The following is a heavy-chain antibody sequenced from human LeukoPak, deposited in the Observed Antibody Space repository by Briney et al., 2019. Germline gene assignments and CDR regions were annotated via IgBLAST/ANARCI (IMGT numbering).Heavy chain of an antibody. V-gene: IGHV1-69*05. CDR3: ARDGGLGEDRKLFDY. J-gene: IGHJ4*02. D-gene: IGHD3-16*01. Sequence: ASVKVSCKASGGTFSSYAISWVRQAPGQGLEWMGGIIPIFGTANYAQKFQGRVTITTDESTSTAYMELSSLRSEDTAVYYCARDGGLGEDRKLFDYWGQGTLVTVSS. CDR2: IIPIFGTA. CDR1: GGTFSSYA.